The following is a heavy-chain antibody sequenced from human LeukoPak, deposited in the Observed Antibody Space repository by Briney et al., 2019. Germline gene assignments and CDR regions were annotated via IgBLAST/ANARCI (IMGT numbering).Heavy chain of an antibody. CDR3: ARDPVRDGYPYSFDY. CDR1: GFIFSSHG. Sequence: GGSLRLSCAAPGFIFSSHGMHWVRQAPGKGLEWVAVIWYDGSNKYYADSVKGRFTISRDNSKNTLYLQMDSLRGEDTAVYYCARDPVRDGYPYSFDYWGQGTLVTVSS. V-gene: IGHV3-33*01. J-gene: IGHJ4*02. CDR2: IWYDGSNK. D-gene: IGHD5-24*01.